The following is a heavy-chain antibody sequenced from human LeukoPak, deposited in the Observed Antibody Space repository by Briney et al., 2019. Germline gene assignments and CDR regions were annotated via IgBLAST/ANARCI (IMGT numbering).Heavy chain of an antibody. Sequence: SETLSLTCTVAGGSINNYYWSLIRQPAGKGLEWIGRIYSSGTTNYNPSLNSRVTMSVDTSKNQFFLKLSSVTAADTAVYYCARGSSGWYSIDYWGQGTLVTVSS. CDR3: ARGSSGWYSIDY. CDR1: GGSINNYY. V-gene: IGHV4-4*07. CDR2: IYSSGTT. D-gene: IGHD6-19*01. J-gene: IGHJ4*02.